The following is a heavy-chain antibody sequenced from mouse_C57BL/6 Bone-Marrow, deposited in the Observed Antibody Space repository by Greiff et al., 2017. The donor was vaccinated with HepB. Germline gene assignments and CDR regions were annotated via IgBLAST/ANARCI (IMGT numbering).Heavy chain of an antibody. J-gene: IGHJ1*03. CDR2: ISYDGSN. D-gene: IGHD1-1*01. CDR1: GYSITSGYY. V-gene: IGHV3-6*01. Sequence: VQLKESGPGLVKPSQSLSLTCSVTGYSITSGYYWNWIRQFPGNKLEWMGYISYDGSNNYNPSLKNRISITRDTSKNQFFLKLNSVTTEDTATYYCAREVGRITTVVDWYFDVWGTGTTVTVSS. CDR3: AREVGRITTVVDWYFDV.